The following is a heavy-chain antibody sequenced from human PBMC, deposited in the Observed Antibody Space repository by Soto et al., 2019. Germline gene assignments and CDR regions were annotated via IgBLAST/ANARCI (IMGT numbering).Heavy chain of an antibody. CDR1: GGSISNFY. Sequence: PSETLSLICTVSGGSISNFYWSWIRQPPGKGLEWIGYISYSGNTNYNPSLKSRVSISVDTSKNQLSLNLTSVTAADTAVYYCARAQMVLSRSYFDSWGQGTPVTVSS. CDR2: ISYSGNT. V-gene: IGHV4-59*01. J-gene: IGHJ4*02. D-gene: IGHD2-8*01. CDR3: ARAQMVLSRSYFDS.